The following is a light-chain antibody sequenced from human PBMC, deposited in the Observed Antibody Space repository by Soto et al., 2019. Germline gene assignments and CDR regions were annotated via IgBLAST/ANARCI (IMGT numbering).Light chain of an antibody. J-gene: IGKJ4*01. CDR2: AAS. CDR1: QSVSTNS. CDR3: QQYGSSVLT. Sequence: EIVLTQSPDTLSLSPGERATLSCRASQSVSTNSLAWYQQKPGQAPRPLIYAASSRATGTPDRFSGSGSGTEFTLISSRLEPEDFAVYYCQQYGSSVLTFGGGTKVEIK. V-gene: IGKV3-20*01.